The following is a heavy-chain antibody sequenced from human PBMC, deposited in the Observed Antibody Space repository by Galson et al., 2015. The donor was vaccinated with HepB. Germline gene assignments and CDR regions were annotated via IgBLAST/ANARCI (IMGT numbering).Heavy chain of an antibody. V-gene: IGHV1-18*04. J-gene: IGHJ5*02. CDR2: ISAYKGNT. D-gene: IGHD3-10*01. Sequence: SVKVSCKASGYTFTSYGISWVRQAPGQGLEWMGWISAYKGNTNYAQKLQGRVTMTTDTSTSTAYMELRSLRSDDTAVYYCARDVRSGSGGSGWFDPWGQGTLVTVSS. CDR3: ARDVRSGSGGSGWFDP. CDR1: GYTFTSYG.